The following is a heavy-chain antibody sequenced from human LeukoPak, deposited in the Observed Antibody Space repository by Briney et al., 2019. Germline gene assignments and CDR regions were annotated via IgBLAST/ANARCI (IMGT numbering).Heavy chain of an antibody. CDR3: ARSPGAQRDAFDI. J-gene: IGHJ3*02. D-gene: IGHD6-25*01. Sequence: SETLSLTCTVSGGSISGYYWSWIRQPAGKGLEWIGRIYTSGSTDYNPSLKSRVTMSVDTSKNQFSLKLSSVTAADTAVYYCARSPGAQRDAFDIWGQGTMVTVSS. V-gene: IGHV4-4*07. CDR2: IYTSGST. CDR1: GGSISGYY.